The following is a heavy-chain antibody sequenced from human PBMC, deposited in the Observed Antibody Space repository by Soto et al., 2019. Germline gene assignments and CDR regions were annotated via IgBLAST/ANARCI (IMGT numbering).Heavy chain of an antibody. V-gene: IGHV1-24*01. Sequence: VKVSCKVSGYTLTELSMHWVRQATGKGHEWMGGFDPEDGETIYAQKFQGRVTMTEDTSTDTAYMELSSLRSEDTAVYYCATVKAFYDFWSHPLGNWFDPWGQGTLVTVSS. CDR2: FDPEDGET. CDR3: ATVKAFYDFWSHPLGNWFDP. CDR1: GYTLTELS. D-gene: IGHD3-3*01. J-gene: IGHJ5*02.